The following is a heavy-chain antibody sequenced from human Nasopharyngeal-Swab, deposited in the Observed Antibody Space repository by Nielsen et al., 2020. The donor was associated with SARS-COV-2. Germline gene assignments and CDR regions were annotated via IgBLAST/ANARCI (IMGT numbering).Heavy chain of an antibody. D-gene: IGHD4-17*01. V-gene: IGHV3-11*01. J-gene: IGHJ6*02. CDR2: ISSSGSTI. CDR3: ARDQTTVTTFYGMDV. CDR1: GFTFSVYY. Sequence: GGSLRLSCAASGFTFSVYYMGWIRHAPGKGLEWVSYISSSGSTIYYADSVKGRFTISRDNAKNSLYLQMNSLRAEDTAVYYCARDQTTVTTFYGMDVWGQGTTVTVSS.